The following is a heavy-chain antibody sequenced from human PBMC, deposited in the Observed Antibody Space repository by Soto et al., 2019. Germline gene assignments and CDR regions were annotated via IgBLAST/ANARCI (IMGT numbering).Heavy chain of an antibody. D-gene: IGHD2-2*02. Sequence: TLSLTCTVSGGSISSGDYYWSWIRQPPGKGLEWIGYIYYSGSTYYNPSLKSRVTISVDTSKNQFSLKLSSVTAADTAVYYCARVDDCSSTSCYKGDWFDPWGQGTLVTVSS. CDR2: IYYSGST. J-gene: IGHJ5*02. CDR1: GGSISSGDYY. CDR3: ARVDDCSSTSCYKGDWFDP. V-gene: IGHV4-30-4*01.